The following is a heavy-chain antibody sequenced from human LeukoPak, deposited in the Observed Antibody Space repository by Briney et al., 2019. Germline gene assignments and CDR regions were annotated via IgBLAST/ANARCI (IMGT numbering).Heavy chain of an antibody. CDR3: AKRGNYDFWSGYLFDY. V-gene: IGHV6-1*01. CDR2: TYYRSKWYN. CDR1: GDSVSSNSAA. D-gene: IGHD3-3*01. J-gene: IGHJ4*02. Sequence: SQTLSLTCAISGDSVSSNSAAWNWIRQSPSRGLEWLGRTYYRSKWYNDYAVSVKSRITINPDTSKNQFSLQLNSVTPEDTAVYYCAKRGNYDFWSGYLFDYWGQGTLVTVSS.